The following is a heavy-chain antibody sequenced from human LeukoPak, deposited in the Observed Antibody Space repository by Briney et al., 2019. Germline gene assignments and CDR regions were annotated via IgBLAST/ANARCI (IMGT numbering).Heavy chain of an antibody. Sequence: PGRSLRLSCAASGFTFDDYAMHWVRQAPGKGLGWVSGISWNSGSIGYADSVKGRFTISRDNAKNSLYLQMNSLRAEDMALYYCAKGVVEMATIGIDYWGQGTLVTVSS. CDR3: AKGVVEMATIGIDY. CDR2: ISWNSGSI. CDR1: GFTFDDYA. D-gene: IGHD5-24*01. V-gene: IGHV3-9*03. J-gene: IGHJ4*02.